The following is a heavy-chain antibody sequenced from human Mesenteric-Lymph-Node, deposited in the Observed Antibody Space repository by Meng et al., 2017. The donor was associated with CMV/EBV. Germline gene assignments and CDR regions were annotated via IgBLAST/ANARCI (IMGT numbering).Heavy chain of an antibody. J-gene: IGHJ4*02. V-gene: IGHV1-2*02. CDR2: INPNSGGT. CDR3: ARGGVLRLMEWLLY. Sequence: ASVKVSCKASGYTFTGYYMHWVRQAPGQGLEWMGWINPNSGGTNYAQKFQGRVTMTRDTSTSTVYMELSSLRSEDTAVYYCARGGVLRLMEWLLYWGQGTLVTVSS. D-gene: IGHD3-3*01. CDR1: GYTFTGYY.